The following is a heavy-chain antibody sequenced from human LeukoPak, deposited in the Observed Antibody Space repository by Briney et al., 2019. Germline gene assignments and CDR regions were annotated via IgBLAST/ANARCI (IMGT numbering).Heavy chain of an antibody. CDR2: IYSGGST. J-gene: IGHJ4*02. V-gene: IGHV3-66*01. D-gene: IGHD3-9*01. Sequence: GGSLRLSCAASGFTVSSNYMSWVRQAPGKGLEWVSVIYSGGSTYYADSVKGRFTISRDNSKNTLYLQMNSLRAEDTAVYYCAKGGILTGFIYYFDYWGQGTLVTVSS. CDR1: GFTVSSNY. CDR3: AKGGILTGFIYYFDY.